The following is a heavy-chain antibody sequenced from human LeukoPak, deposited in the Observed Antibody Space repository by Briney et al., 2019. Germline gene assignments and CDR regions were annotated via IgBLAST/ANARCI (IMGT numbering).Heavy chain of an antibody. D-gene: IGHD3-9*01. V-gene: IGHV3-21*01. J-gene: IGHJ5*02. CDR2: ISSSSSYI. CDR3: ARMSCFDCWFDP. Sequence: GGSLRLSCAASGFTFSSYSMNWVRQAPGKGLEWVSSISSSSSYIYYADSVKGRFTISRDNAKKSLYLQMNRLRAEDTAVYFCARMSCFDCWFDPWGQGTLVTVSS. CDR1: GFTFSSYS.